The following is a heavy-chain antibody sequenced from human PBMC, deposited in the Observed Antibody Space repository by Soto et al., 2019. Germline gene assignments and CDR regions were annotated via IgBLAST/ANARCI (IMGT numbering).Heavy chain of an antibody. CDR2: IYYSGST. CDR3: ARQGRVVVAEDYYYYGMDV. J-gene: IGHJ6*02. CDR1: GVSISSSSYC. Sequence: SETLSLTCTVSGVSISSSSYCWGWIRQPPGKGLEWIGSIYYSGSTYYNPSLKSRVTISVDTSKNQFSLKLSSVTAADTAVYYCARQGRVVVAEDYYYYGMDVWGQGTTVTAP. D-gene: IGHD2-15*01. V-gene: IGHV4-39*01.